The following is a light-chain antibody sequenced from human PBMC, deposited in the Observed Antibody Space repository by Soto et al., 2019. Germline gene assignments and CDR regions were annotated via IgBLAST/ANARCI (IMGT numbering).Light chain of an antibody. Sequence: EIVLTQSPGTLSLSPGERATLSCRASQSVSNNFLAWYQQKPGQAPRLLIYGASSRATGVPDRFSGSGSGTDFTLTISRLETEDFAVYYCQQYGSSPRTFGQGTKLEIK. CDR1: QSVSNNF. V-gene: IGKV3-20*01. J-gene: IGKJ2*01. CDR2: GAS. CDR3: QQYGSSPRT.